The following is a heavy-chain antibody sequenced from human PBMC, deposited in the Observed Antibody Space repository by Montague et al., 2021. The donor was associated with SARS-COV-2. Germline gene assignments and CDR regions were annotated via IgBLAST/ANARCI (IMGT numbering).Heavy chain of an antibody. V-gene: IGHV4-34*01. CDR3: ARLGDGIVPSPILGLGPYYSFYYMDV. CDR1: GGSFSRYY. D-gene: IGHD2-2*02. J-gene: IGHJ6*03. CDR2: ISQSGNT. Sequence: SETLSLTCAVSGGSFSRYYWSWIRQPPGKGLEWIGEISQSGNTKYNPSLQSRVSISLDTSRNQFSLKVSSVTAADTAIYYCARLGDGIVPSPILGLGPYYSFYYMDVWGQGTMVTVSS.